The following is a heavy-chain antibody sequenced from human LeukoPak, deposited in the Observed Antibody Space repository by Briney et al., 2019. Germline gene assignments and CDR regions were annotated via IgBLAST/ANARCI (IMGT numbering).Heavy chain of an antibody. V-gene: IGHV3-53*01. Sequence: GGSLRLSCAASGFTFSSYNMNWVRQAPGKGLEWVSTIADAGTYYADSVKGRFTISRDNSKNMLYLQLNSLRAGDTAMYYCAKNLGPFDVRGQGTMVTVSS. D-gene: IGHD3-16*01. CDR2: IADAGT. J-gene: IGHJ3*01. CDR1: GFTFSSYN. CDR3: AKNLGPFDV.